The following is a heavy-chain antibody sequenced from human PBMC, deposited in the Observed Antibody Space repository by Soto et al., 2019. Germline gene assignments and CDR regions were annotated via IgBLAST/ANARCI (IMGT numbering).Heavy chain of an antibody. CDR1: GFSLTTRGVG. Sequence: GSGPTLVNPTQTLTLTCTFSGFSLTTRGVGVGWIRQPPGKALEWLALIDWDDDKYYSTSLKTRLTISKDTSKNQVVLTMTNMDPVDTATYYCARTHYYDSSGSSLSSLFFDYWGQGTLVTVSS. CDR3: ARTHYYDSSGSSLSSLFFDY. D-gene: IGHD3-22*01. J-gene: IGHJ4*02. V-gene: IGHV2-70*01. CDR2: IDWDDDK.